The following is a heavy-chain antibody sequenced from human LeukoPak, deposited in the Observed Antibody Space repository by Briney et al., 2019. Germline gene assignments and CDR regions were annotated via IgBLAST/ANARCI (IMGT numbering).Heavy chain of an antibody. CDR3: ARQLLGGYCSSTSCYDY. CDR2: IYHSGST. Sequence: PSETLSLTCTVSGGSISSGGYYWSWLRQPPGKGLEWIGYIYHSGSTYYNPSLKSRVTISVDRSKNQFSLKLSSVTAADTAVYYCARQLLGGYCSSTSCYDYWGQGTLVTVSS. J-gene: IGHJ4*02. D-gene: IGHD2-2*01. V-gene: IGHV4-30-2*01. CDR1: GGSISSGGYY.